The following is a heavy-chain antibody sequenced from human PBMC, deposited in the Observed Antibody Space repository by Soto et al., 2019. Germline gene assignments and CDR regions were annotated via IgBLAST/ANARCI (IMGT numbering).Heavy chain of an antibody. V-gene: IGHV3-48*03. J-gene: IGHJ4*02. D-gene: IGHD1-1*01. CDR3: ARGTLCLDY. Sequence: GGSLRLSCAASGFTFSSYEMNWVRQAPGKGLEWVSYISSSGGTIYYADSVKGRFTISRDNAKNSLYLQMNSLRAEDTAIYYCARGTLCLDYWGQGTLVTVSS. CDR2: ISSSGGTI. CDR1: GFTFSSYE.